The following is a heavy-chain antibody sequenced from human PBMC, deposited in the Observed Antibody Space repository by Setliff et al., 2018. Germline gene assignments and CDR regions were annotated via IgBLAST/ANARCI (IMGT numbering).Heavy chain of an antibody. D-gene: IGHD3-10*01. J-gene: IGHJ4*02. CDR1: GGSISSGDAS. CDR2: IYHAGST. Sequence: PSETLSLTCAVSGGSISSGDASWSWVRHPPGKGLEWIGYIYHAGSTCYNPSLESRVTISIDKPNKQFSLELRSLTAADTALYYCARGGGYGSGGSFHNAPFDYWGQGMLVTVSS. V-gene: IGHV4-30-2*01. CDR3: ARGGGYGSGGSFHNAPFDY.